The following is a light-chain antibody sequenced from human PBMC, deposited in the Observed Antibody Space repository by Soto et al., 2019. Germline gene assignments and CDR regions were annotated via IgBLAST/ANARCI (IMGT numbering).Light chain of an antibody. Sequence: EIVMTQSPATRSVSPGERARISCRASQSVSSNLAWYPKNPGQAPSPLIYGASTRATGIPARFSGSGSGTEFTLTISRLQSEDLAVYYCQQYNDWPGTFGQGTQVEIK. V-gene: IGKV3-15*01. CDR2: GAS. J-gene: IGKJ1*01. CDR3: QQYNDWPGT. CDR1: QSVSSN.